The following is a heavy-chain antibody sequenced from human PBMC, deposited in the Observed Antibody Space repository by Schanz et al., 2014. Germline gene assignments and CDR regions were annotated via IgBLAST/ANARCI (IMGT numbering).Heavy chain of an antibody. V-gene: IGHV3-NL1*01. Sequence: QVQLVESGGGVVQPGRSLRLSCAASGFTFSIYGMSWVRQAPGKGLEWVSLIDYAGSTNYADSVRGRFTISRDNAKNSLYLQMNSLRAEDTAVYFCARDLISSGWYGWGQGTLVTVSS. CDR3: ARDLISSGWYG. CDR2: IDYAGST. CDR1: GFTFSIYG. D-gene: IGHD6-19*01. J-gene: IGHJ4*02.